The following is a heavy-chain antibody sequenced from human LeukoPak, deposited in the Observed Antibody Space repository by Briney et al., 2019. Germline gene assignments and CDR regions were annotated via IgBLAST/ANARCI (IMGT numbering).Heavy chain of an antibody. CDR2: LYSGGST. CDR3: ARDPSRGLYYFDH. J-gene: IGHJ4*02. Sequence: GGSLRLSCAASGLIVSSNYMSWVRQAPGKGLEWVSALYSGGSTYYADSVKGRFTISRDNSKNMLYLQMNSLRAEDTAVYHCARDPSRGLYYFDHWGQGTLVTVSS. CDR1: GLIVSSNY. D-gene: IGHD3-10*01. V-gene: IGHV3-53*01.